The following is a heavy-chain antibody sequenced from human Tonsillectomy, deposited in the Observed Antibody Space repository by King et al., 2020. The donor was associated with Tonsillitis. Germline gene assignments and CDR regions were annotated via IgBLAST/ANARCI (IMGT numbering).Heavy chain of an antibody. CDR1: GFIVSSNY. CDR3: ARERDTSGYWLSY. CDR2: IYTDGRT. Sequence: VQLVESGGGLVQPGGSLRLSCAASGFIVSSNYMSWVRQAPGKGLEWVSVIYTDGRTYYADSVKGRFTISRDNSKNTLYFQMNSLRAEDTAVYYCARERDTSGYWLSYWGQGTLVTVSS. J-gene: IGHJ4*02. V-gene: IGHV3-66*01. D-gene: IGHD3-22*01.